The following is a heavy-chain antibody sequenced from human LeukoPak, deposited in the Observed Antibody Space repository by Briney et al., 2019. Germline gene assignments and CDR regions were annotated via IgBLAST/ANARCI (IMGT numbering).Heavy chain of an antibody. CDR3: ASEAAAGTGGFDY. CDR1: GGSFSAYY. V-gene: IGHV4-59*01. CDR2: IYYSGST. Sequence: PSETLSLTCAVYGGSFSAYYWSWIRQPPGKGLEWIGYIYYSGSTNYNPSLKSRVTISVDTSKNQFSLKLSSVTAADTAVYYCASEAAAGTGGFDYWGQGTLVTVSS. D-gene: IGHD6-13*01. J-gene: IGHJ4*02.